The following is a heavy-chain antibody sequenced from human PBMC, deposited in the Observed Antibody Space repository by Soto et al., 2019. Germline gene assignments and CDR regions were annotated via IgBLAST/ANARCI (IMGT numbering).Heavy chain of an antibody. Sequence: QVQLQESGPGLVKPSETLSLTCTVSGGSISSYYWSWIRQPAGKGLEWIGRIYTSGTTNYNPSLNSRVPMSVETSKNQFSLKLGSVAAADTAVYYCARERVRLWFGKIPYYYYGMDVWGQGTTVTVSS. CDR1: GGSISSYY. CDR2: IYTSGTT. CDR3: ARERVRLWFGKIPYYYYGMDV. J-gene: IGHJ6*02. D-gene: IGHD3-10*01. V-gene: IGHV4-4*07.